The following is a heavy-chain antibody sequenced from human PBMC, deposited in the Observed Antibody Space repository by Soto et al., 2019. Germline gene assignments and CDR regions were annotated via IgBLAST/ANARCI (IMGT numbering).Heavy chain of an antibody. Sequence: LCAGSLGSYYWSWIRQPPGKGLEWIGYVFYTGRANYNASLKSRVSISLDTSNYQFSLKLSSVTAADTAVYYCARDGDGRMTTNPYYYNGMDVWGPGTTVTVSS. V-gene: IGHV4-59*01. CDR3: ARDGDGRMTTNPYYYNGMDV. CDR1: AGSLGSYY. CDR2: VFYTGRA. J-gene: IGHJ6*02. D-gene: IGHD4-4*01.